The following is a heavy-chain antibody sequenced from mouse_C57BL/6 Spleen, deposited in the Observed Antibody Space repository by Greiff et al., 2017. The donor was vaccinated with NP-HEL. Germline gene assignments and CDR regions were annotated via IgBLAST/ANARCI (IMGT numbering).Heavy chain of an antibody. CDR2: IWTGGGT. Sequence: VMLVESGPGLVAPSQSLSITCTVSGFSLTSYAISWVRQPPGKGLEWLGVIWTGGGTNYNSALKSRLSISKDNSKSQVFLKMNSLQTDDTARYYCARNKGIYYDYGGYAMDYWGQGTSVTVSS. CDR1: GFSLTSYA. J-gene: IGHJ4*01. V-gene: IGHV2-9-1*01. D-gene: IGHD2-4*01. CDR3: ARNKGIYYDYGGYAMDY.